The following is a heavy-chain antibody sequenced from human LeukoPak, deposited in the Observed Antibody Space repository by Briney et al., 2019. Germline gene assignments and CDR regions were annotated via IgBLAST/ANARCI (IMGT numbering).Heavy chain of an antibody. Sequence: SETLSLTCAVYGGSFSGYYWSWIRQPPGKGLEWIGEINHSGSTNYNPSLKSRVTISVDTSKNQFSLKLSSVTAADTAVYYCARGSLRLADYWGQGTLDTVSS. V-gene: IGHV4-34*01. CDR2: INHSGST. CDR1: GGSFSGYY. CDR3: ARGSLRLADY. J-gene: IGHJ4*02. D-gene: IGHD3-9*01.